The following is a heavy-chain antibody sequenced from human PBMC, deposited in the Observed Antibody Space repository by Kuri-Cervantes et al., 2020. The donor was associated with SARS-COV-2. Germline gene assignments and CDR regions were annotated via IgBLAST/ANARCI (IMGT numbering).Heavy chain of an antibody. CDR1: GYGFTSYW. D-gene: IGHD3-22*01. V-gene: IGHV5-51*01. CDR3: ARPLYYYDSSGYPGSVVAFDI. Sequence: KVSCKGSGYGFTSYWIGWVRQMPGKGLEWMGIIYPGDSDTRYSPPFQGQVTISADKSISTAYLQWSSLKASDTAMYYCARPLYYYDSSGYPGSVVAFDIWGQGTMVTVSS. CDR2: IYPGDSDT. J-gene: IGHJ3*02.